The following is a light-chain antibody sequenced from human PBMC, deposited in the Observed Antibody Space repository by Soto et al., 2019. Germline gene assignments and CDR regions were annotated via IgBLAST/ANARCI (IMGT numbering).Light chain of an antibody. Sequence: QSVLTQPASVSGSPGQSITISCTGTISDVGGYNYVSWYQHHPGKAPKLIIYEVTNRPSGVSNRFSGSKSGNRASLAISGLQAEDEADYYCSSYTSSSTWVFGGGTKLTVL. V-gene: IGLV2-14*01. CDR3: SSYTSSSTWV. J-gene: IGLJ3*02. CDR2: EVT. CDR1: ISDVGGYNY.